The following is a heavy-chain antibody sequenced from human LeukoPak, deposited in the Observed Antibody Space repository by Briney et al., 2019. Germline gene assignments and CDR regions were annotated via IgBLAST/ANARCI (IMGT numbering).Heavy chain of an antibody. D-gene: IGHD5-18*01. CDR2: VSGYSGNT. CDR1: VYTFSSYG. CDR3: ARDVDSTMVLFDY. J-gene: IGHJ4*02. V-gene: IGHV1-18*01. Sequence: ASVKVSCKASVYTFSSYGISWVRQAPGQGLEWMGWVSGYSGNTKYAQKVHDRVTMTTDTSTSTAYMELRSLRSDDTAVYYCARDVDSTMVLFDYWGQGTLVTVSS.